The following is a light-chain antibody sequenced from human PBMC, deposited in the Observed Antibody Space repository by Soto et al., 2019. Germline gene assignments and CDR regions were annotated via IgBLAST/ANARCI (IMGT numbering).Light chain of an antibody. J-gene: IGKJ5*01. CDR2: DVS. CDR1: QAVNSW. V-gene: IGKV1-12*01. Sequence: LSESPSSLSANVGDRVINSCRASQAVNSWLAWFQQKPGMAPKLVIYDVSSRPSGVPSRFSGSGSGTEFTLTISSLQPEDFATYYCQQNNTHPISFGEGTLLEIK. CDR3: QQNNTHPIS.